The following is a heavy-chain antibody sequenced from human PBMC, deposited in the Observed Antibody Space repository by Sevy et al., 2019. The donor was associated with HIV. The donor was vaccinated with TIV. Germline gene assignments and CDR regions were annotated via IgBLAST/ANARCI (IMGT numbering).Heavy chain of an antibody. Sequence: GGSLRLSCAASGFTFSSYWMHWVRQAPGKGLVWVSRINSDGSSKSYADSVKGRFTISRDNAKNTLYLQMNSLRVDDTAVDFCARDGGCSSTSCLLYFDSWGQGALVTVSS. CDR2: INSDGSSK. V-gene: IGHV3-74*01. D-gene: IGHD2-2*01. CDR3: ARDGGCSSTSCLLYFDS. CDR1: GFTFSSYW. J-gene: IGHJ4*02.